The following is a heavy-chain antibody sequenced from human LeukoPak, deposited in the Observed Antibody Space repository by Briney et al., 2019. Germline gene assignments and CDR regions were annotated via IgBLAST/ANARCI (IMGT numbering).Heavy chain of an antibody. CDR2: ISSSGSHM. D-gene: IGHD3-16*02. CDR3: ARLTFGGVIGFDY. CDR1: GFTFSSYS. Sequence: GSLRLSCAASGFTFSSYSVNWVRQAPGKGLEWVSSISSSGSHMYYADSVKGRFTISRDNAKNSLYLQMNSLRAEDTAVYYCARLTFGGVIGFDYWGQGTLVTVSS. V-gene: IGHV3-21*01. J-gene: IGHJ4*02.